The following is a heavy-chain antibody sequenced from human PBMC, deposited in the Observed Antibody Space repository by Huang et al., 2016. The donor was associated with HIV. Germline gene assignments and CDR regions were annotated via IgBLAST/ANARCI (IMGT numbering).Heavy chain of an antibody. CDR2: IYWDDDK. Sequence: QITLKESGPTLVQHTHTLTLTCTFSGSSLSTSGVGVGLIRQPPGKALEWLALIYWDDDKRYSPSINNRLTITKDTSKNQVVLTMTNMDPVDTGTYYCAHSVYGNNEYYFRVRFHYWGQGTLVTVSS. J-gene: IGHJ4*02. CDR3: AHSVYGNNEYYFRVRFHY. CDR1: GSSLSTSGVG. V-gene: IGHV2-5*02. D-gene: IGHD3-10*01.